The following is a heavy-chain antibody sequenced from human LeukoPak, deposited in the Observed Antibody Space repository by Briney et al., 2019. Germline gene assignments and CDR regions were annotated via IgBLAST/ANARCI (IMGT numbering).Heavy chain of an antibody. J-gene: IGHJ4*02. CDR1: GFTFSSYG. Sequence: QAGGSLRLSCAASGFTFSSYGMSWVRQAPGKGLEWVSAISGSGGSTYYADSVKGRFTISRDNSKNTLYLQMNSLRAEDTAVYYCAKDLGSYFYYDSSGQNDFFDYWGQGTLVTVSS. CDR3: AKDLGSYFYYDSSGQNDFFDY. CDR2: ISGSGGST. V-gene: IGHV3-23*01. D-gene: IGHD3-22*01.